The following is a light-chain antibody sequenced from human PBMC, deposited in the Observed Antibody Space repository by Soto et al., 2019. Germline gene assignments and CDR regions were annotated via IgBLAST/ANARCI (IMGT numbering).Light chain of an antibody. J-gene: IGLJ1*01. CDR1: SSDVSGYYS. CDR2: GVT. CDR3: TSYSSSDIFYV. Sequence: QSALTQPASVSGSPGQSITISCTGTSSDVSGYYSVSWYRQHPGKAPKLIIYGVTNRPSGVSDRFSASKSGNTASLTISGLQAEDEADYFCTSYSSSDIFYVFGSGTKVTVL. V-gene: IGLV2-14*01.